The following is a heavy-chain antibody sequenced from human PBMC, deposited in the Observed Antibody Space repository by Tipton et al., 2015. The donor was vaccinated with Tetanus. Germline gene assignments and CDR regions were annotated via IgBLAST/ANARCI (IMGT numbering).Heavy chain of an antibody. Sequence: GLVKPSQTLSLACAISGDSVSSNSAAWNWIRQSPSRGLERLGRTYYRSKWYNDYAVSVKSRITINPDTSKNQFSLQLNSVTPEDAAVYYCARDRQQLVRDGGYAFDIWGQGTMVTVSS. V-gene: IGHV6-1*01. CDR2: TYYRSKWYN. CDR3: ARDRQQLVRDGGYAFDI. J-gene: IGHJ3*02. D-gene: IGHD6-13*01. CDR1: GDSVSSNSAA.